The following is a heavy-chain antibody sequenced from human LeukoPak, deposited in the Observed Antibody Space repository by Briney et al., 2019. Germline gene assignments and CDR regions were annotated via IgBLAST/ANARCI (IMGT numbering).Heavy chain of an antibody. J-gene: IGHJ4*02. CDR2: IYYSGST. D-gene: IGHD6-19*01. CDR3: ARHSAVADPFDY. V-gene: IGHV4-59*08. CDR1: GGSISSYY. Sequence: SETLSLTCTVSGGSISSYYWSWIRQPPGQGLEWIGYIYYSGSTNYNPSLKSRVTISVDTSKNQFSLKLSSVTAADTAVYYCARHSAVADPFDYWGQGTLVTVSS.